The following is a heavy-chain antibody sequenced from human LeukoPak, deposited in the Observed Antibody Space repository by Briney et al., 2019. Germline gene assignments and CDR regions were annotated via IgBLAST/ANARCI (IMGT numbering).Heavy chain of an antibody. J-gene: IGHJ6*02. CDR3: ARVIAAAGSWGMDV. D-gene: IGHD6-13*01. V-gene: IGHV3-21*01. CDR1: GFTFSSCS. CDR2: ISSSSSYI. Sequence: GGSLRLSCAASGFTFSSCSMNWVRQAPGKGLEWVSSISSSSSYIYYADSVKGRFTISRDNAKNSLYLQMNSLRAEDTAVYYCARVIAAAGSWGMDVWGQGTTVTVSS.